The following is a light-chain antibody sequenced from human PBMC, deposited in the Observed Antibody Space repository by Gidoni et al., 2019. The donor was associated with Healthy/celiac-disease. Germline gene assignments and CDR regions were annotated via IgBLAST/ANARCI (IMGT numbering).Light chain of an antibody. CDR1: SSDVGGYNY. CDR2: DVS. Sequence: QSALTQPRSVSGSPGQSVTLACTGTSSDVGGYNYVSWYQQHPGKAPKRMIDDVSKLPSGVPDRFSGSKSGNTASLTISGLQAEDEADYCCCSYAGSYTWVFGGGTRLAGL. V-gene: IGLV2-11*01. J-gene: IGLJ3*02. CDR3: CSYAGSYTWV.